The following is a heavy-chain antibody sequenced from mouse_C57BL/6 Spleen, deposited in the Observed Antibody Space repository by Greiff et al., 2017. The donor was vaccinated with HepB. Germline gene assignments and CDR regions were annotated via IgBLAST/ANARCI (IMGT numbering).Heavy chain of an antibody. V-gene: IGHV14-4*01. D-gene: IGHD1-1*01. Sequence: EVKLVESGAELVRPGASVKLSCTASGFNIKDDYMHWVKQRPEQGLEWIGWIDPENGDTEYASKFQGKATITADTSSNTAYLQLSSLTSEDTAVYYCTQGYGRYWGQGTTLTVSS. CDR2: IDPENGDT. CDR3: TQGYGRY. J-gene: IGHJ2*01. CDR1: GFNIKDDY.